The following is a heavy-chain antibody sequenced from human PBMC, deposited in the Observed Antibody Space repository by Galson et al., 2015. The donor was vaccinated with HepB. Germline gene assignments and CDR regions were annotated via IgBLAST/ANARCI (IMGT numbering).Heavy chain of an antibody. D-gene: IGHD3-9*01. Sequence: SVKVSCKASGGTFSSYAVSWVRQAPGQGLEWMGGIIPIFGIANYAQKFQGRVTITADESTSTAYMELSSLRSEDTAVYYCARDRGERYDILSFDPWGQGTLVTVSS. CDR2: IIPIFGIA. CDR1: GGTFSSYA. V-gene: IGHV1-69*13. CDR3: ARDRGERYDILSFDP. J-gene: IGHJ5*02.